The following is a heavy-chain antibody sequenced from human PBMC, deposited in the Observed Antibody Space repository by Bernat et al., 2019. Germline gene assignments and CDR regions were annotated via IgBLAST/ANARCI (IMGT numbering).Heavy chain of an antibody. Sequence: QVQLVESGGGVVQPGRSLRLSCAASGFTFSTYGMHWVRQAPGKGLEWVAVISYDGSKKYYADSVKGRFTISRDNSKNTLSVQMNSLRADDTAVYYCAKDLLPYCGGDCYSWYYYVMDVWGQGTTVTVSS. D-gene: IGHD2-21*02. CDR1: GFTFSTYG. CDR3: AKDLLPYCGGDCYSWYYYVMDV. V-gene: IGHV3-30*18. CDR2: ISYDGSKK. J-gene: IGHJ6*02.